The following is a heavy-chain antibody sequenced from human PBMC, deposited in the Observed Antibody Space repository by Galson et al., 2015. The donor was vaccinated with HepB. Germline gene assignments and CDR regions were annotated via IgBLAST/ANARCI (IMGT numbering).Heavy chain of an antibody. CDR1: GYTFSEYG. V-gene: IGHV1-18*01. CDR2: ISAYNGRT. D-gene: IGHD6-13*01. CDR3: ARDLTIAAPGTYFDY. Sequence: SVKVSCKASGYTFSEYGVTWVRQAPGQGLEWMGWISAYNGRTILAQILQGRVTMTTDTSTSTAYMELRSLRSDDTAVYYCARDLTIAAPGTYFDYWGQGTLVTVSS. J-gene: IGHJ4*02.